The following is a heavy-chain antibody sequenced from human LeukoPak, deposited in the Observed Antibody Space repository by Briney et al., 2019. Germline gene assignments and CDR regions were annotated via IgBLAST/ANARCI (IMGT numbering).Heavy chain of an antibody. Sequence: SETLSLTCTVSGGSISSYYWSWIRQPPGKGLEWIGYIYYSGSTNYNPSLKSRVTISVDTSKNQFSLKLSSVTAADTAVYYCARGQRNYGGNSPFDLWGRGTLVTVSS. J-gene: IGHJ2*01. V-gene: IGHV4-59*01. CDR3: ARGQRNYGGNSPFDL. CDR2: IYYSGST. D-gene: IGHD4-23*01. CDR1: GGSISSYY.